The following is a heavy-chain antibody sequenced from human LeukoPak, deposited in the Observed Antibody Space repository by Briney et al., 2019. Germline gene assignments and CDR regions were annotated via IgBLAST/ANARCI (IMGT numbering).Heavy chain of an antibody. V-gene: IGHV4-30-2*01. CDR3: ARGRIAVAGARGFDY. J-gene: IGHJ4*02. Sequence: PSQTLSLTCAVSGVSISSGGYSWSWIRQPPGKGLEWIGYIYHSGSTYYNPSLKSRVTISVDRSKNQFSLKLSSVTAADTAVYYCARGRIAVAGARGFDYWGQGTLVTVTS. D-gene: IGHD6-19*01. CDR2: IYHSGST. CDR1: GVSISSGGYS.